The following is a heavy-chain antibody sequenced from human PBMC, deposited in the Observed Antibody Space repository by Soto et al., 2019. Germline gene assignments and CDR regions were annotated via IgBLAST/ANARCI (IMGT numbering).Heavy chain of an antibody. D-gene: IGHD3-10*01. Sequence: EVQLLESGGGLVQPGGSLRLSCVVSGFTFSSHSMSWVRQAPGKGLEWVSSISTSGSGTYHADSVKGRFAISRDNSKNTLFLQMNSLRAEDTAEYCCARGSSELGYWGQGTLVTVSS. CDR2: ISTSGSGT. CDR1: GFTFSSHS. CDR3: ARGSSELGY. J-gene: IGHJ4*02. V-gene: IGHV3-23*01.